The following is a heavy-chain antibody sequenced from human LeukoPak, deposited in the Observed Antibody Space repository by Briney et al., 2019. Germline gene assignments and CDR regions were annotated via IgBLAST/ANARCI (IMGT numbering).Heavy chain of an antibody. CDR2: SYYTGVT. J-gene: IGHJ4*02. V-gene: IGHV4-59*01. CDR1: GGPISDYY. Sequence: PSETLSLTCTVSGGPISDYYWSWIRQPPGKGLEWIGYSYYTGVTNYNPSLKSRVSISVDTSKKHFSLNLTSVTTADTAVYYCARLHLDYLDYWGQGAVVTVSS. CDR3: ARLHLDYLDY.